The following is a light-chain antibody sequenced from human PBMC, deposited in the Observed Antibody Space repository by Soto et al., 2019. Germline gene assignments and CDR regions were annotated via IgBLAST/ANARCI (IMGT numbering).Light chain of an antibody. CDR2: KSS. Sequence: DLQMTQSPSTLSASVGDRVTITCRASQSINNWLAWYQQKPGRGPKLMIYKSSTLEGGVSSSFSGSGFGTEFTLTISSLQPDDFATYFFQQYKSYSLTFVQGTKVEI. J-gene: IGKJ2*01. V-gene: IGKV1-5*03. CDR1: QSINNW. CDR3: QQYKSYSLT.